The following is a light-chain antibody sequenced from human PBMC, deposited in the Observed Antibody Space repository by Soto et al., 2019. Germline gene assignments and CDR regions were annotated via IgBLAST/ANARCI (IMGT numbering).Light chain of an antibody. J-gene: IGKJ1*01. CDR1: QTISSW. Sequence: DIQMTQSPSTLSGSVGDRVTITCRASQTISSWLAWYQQKPGKAPKLLIYKASTLKSGVPSRFSASGSGTEFTLTISSLQPDDFATYYCQHYNSYSEPFGQGTKVDIK. CDR3: QHYNSYSEP. CDR2: KAS. V-gene: IGKV1-5*03.